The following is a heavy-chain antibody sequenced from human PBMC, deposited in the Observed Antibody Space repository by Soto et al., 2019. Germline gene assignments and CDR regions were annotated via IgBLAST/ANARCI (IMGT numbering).Heavy chain of an antibody. D-gene: IGHD6-19*01. Sequence: PSQTLSLTCAISGDSVSSNSAAWNWIRQPPSRGLEWLGRTYYRSKWYNGYAVSVKSRITINPDTSKNQFSLQLNSVTPEDTAVYYCALAVAGQLGGMDVWGQGTTVTVSS. CDR3: ALAVAGQLGGMDV. V-gene: IGHV6-1*01. J-gene: IGHJ6*02. CDR1: GDSVSSNSAA. CDR2: TYYRSKWYN.